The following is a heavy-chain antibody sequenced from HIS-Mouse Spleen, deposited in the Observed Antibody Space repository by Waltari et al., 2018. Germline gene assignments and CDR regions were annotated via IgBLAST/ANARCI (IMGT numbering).Heavy chain of an antibody. J-gene: IGHJ4*02. CDR2: ISYDGSNK. CDR3: ARGFVDTAMVDY. Sequence: QVQLVESGGGVVQPGGSLRLSCAASGFTFRRYAMHWVRQAPGKGLEWVAVISYDGSNKYYADSVKGRFTISRDNSKNTLYLQMNSLRAEDTAVYYCARGFVDTAMVDYWGQGTLVTVSS. V-gene: IGHV3-30-3*01. CDR1: GFTFRRYA. D-gene: IGHD5-18*01.